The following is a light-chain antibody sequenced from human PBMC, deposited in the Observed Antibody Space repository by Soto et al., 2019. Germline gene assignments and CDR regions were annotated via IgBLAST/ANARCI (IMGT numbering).Light chain of an antibody. CDR1: QSVSSSY. CDR3: QQYCSSET. Sequence: EIVLTQSPGTLSLSPGERATLSCRASQSVSSSYLAWYQQKPGQAPRLLIYGASSRATGIPDRFSGSGSGTDFTLTISRLEPEDCAVYYCQQYCSSETFGQGTKVEIK. J-gene: IGKJ1*01. V-gene: IGKV3-20*01. CDR2: GAS.